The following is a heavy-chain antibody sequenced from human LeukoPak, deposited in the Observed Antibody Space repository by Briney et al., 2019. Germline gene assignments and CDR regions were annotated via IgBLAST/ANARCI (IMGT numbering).Heavy chain of an antibody. Sequence: GSLRLSCAASGFTVINNYMSWVRQAPGKGLEWVSVIYSGGSAYYADSVKGRFTISRDNSKNTLYLQMNSLRAEDTAVYYCAGMYSSTYYFDYWGQGTLVTVSS. CDR2: IYSGGSA. CDR3: AGMYSSTYYFDY. V-gene: IGHV3-53*01. J-gene: IGHJ4*02. D-gene: IGHD6-6*01. CDR1: GFTVINNY.